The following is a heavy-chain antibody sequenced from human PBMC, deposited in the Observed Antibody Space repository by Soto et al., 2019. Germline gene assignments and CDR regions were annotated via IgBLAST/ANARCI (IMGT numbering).Heavy chain of an antibody. V-gene: IGHV4-59*08. Sequence: SVSLSLTCTLFGSSFVDLYWGWFRQTPGKGLEWIGYVHDSWGSNYNPSLKSRVAISLDTSKSQFSLKLTSVTAADTAVYYCASVNILTGYYLDHWGQGTLVTVS. J-gene: IGHJ4*02. CDR3: ASVNILTGYYLDH. CDR1: GSSFVDLY. D-gene: IGHD3-9*01. CDR2: VHDSWGS.